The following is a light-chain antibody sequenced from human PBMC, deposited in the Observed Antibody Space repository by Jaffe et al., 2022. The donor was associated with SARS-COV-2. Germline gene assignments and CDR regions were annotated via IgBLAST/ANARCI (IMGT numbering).Light chain of an antibody. V-gene: IGLV1-44*01. J-gene: IGLJ3*02. CDR1: SSNIGSNT. CDR2: SHN. Sequence: QSVLTQSPSASGTAGQRVTITCSGSSSNIGSNTVNWYQQLPGTAPKLLINSHNQRPSGVPDRFSGSQSGSSGSLAISGLQSEDEADYYCAAWDDSLKGVVFGGGTKVTFL. CDR3: AAWDDSLKGVV.